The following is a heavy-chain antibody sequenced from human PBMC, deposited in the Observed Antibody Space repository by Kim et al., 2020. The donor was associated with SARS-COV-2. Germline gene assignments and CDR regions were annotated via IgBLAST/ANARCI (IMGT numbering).Heavy chain of an antibody. Sequence: SETLSLTCTVSGGSISSYYWSWTRQPPGKGLEWIGYIYYSGSTNYNPSLKSRVTISVDTSKNQFSLKLSSVTAADTAVYYCARFGGGTNGIGYSSSWYYFDYGGQGTLVTVSS. V-gene: IGHV4-59*01. D-gene: IGHD6-13*01. J-gene: IGHJ4*02. CDR1: GGSISSYY. CDR2: IYYSGST. CDR3: ARFGGGTNGIGYSSSWYYFDY.